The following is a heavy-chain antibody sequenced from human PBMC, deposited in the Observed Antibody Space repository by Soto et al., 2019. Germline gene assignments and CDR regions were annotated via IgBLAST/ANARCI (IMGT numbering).Heavy chain of an antibody. V-gene: IGHV1-69*13. CDR1: GGTFGSYA. CDR2: IIPIFGTA. CDR3: ARGASSSWYYFDY. J-gene: IGHJ4*02. Sequence: SVKVSCKASGGTFGSYAISWVRQAPGQGLEWMGGIIPIFGTANYAQKFQGRVTITADESTSTAYMELSSPRSEDTAVYYCARGASSSWYYFDYWGQGTLVTVSS. D-gene: IGHD6-13*01.